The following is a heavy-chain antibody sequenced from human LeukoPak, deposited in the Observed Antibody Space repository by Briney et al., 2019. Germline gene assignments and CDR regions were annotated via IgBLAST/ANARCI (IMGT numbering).Heavy chain of an antibody. CDR3: ARASITMIVVAPYDAFDI. CDR2: IYYSGST. D-gene: IGHD3-22*01. V-gene: IGHV4-39*07. CDR1: GGSISSSSYY. J-gene: IGHJ3*02. Sequence: SETLSLTCTVSGGSISSSSYYWGWIRQPPGKGLEWIGSIYYSGSTYYNPSLKSRVTISVDTSKNQFSLKLSSVTAADTAVYYCARASITMIVVAPYDAFDIWGQGTMVTVSS.